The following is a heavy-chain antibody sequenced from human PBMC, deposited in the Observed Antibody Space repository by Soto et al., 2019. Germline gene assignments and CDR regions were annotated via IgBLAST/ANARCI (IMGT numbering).Heavy chain of an antibody. CDR2: ISAYNGNT. CDR3: ASRDFWSGYYMADYYYGMDV. J-gene: IGHJ6*02. D-gene: IGHD3-3*01. CDR1: GYTFTSYG. Sequence: ASVNVSCKASGYTFTSYGSSWGRQGPGQGLEWMGWISAYNGNTNYAQKLQGRVTMTTDTSTSTAYMELRSLRSDDTAVYYCASRDFWSGYYMADYYYGMDVWGQGTTVTVSS. V-gene: IGHV1-18*01.